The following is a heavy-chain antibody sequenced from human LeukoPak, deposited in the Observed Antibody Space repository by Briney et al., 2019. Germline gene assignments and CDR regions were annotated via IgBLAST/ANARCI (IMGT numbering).Heavy chain of an antibody. V-gene: IGHV4-59*01. J-gene: IGHJ3*02. CDR3: ARTAFYCTNGVCRLDAFDI. CDR2: INYSGST. Sequence: SETLSLTCTVAGGSISSYYWSWIRQPPGKGLEWIGYINYSGSTNYNPSLKSRVTISVDTPKNQLSLKLSSVSAADTAMYYCARTAFYCTNGVCRLDAFDIWGQGTMVTVSS. CDR1: GGSISSYY. D-gene: IGHD2-8*01.